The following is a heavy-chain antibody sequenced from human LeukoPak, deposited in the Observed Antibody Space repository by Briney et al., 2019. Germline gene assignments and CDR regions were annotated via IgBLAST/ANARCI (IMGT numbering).Heavy chain of an antibody. V-gene: IGHV3-74*01. CDR2: LYSEGGRT. CDR3: SRGLGQPVDY. CDR1: GFTFNRYR. Sequence: GGSLRLSCAASGFTFNRYRLHWVRQAPGKGLVWVSRLYSEGGRTYYADPVKGRFTISRDNAKNTLYLQMNSLRVEDTAVYYCSRGLGQPVDYWGQGTLVTVSS. J-gene: IGHJ4*02. D-gene: IGHD6-6*01.